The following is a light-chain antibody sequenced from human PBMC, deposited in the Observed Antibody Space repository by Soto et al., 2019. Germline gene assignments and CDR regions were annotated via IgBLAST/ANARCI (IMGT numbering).Light chain of an antibody. J-gene: IGLJ1*01. CDR2: DVN. CDR1: SSDVGGYIF. Sequence: QSVLTQPPSASGSPGQSVTISCTGTSSDVGGYIFVSWYQQHPGKVPKLIIYDVNKRPSGVPDRFSGSKYGNTASLTVSGPQAEDEGDYYCQSYDSSLSGYVFGTGTKVTVL. CDR3: QSYDSSLSGYV. V-gene: IGLV2-8*01.